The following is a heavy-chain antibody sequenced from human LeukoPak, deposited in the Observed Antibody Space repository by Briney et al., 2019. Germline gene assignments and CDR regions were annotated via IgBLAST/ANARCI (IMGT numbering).Heavy chain of an antibody. CDR1: GGSISSYY. Sequence: PSETLSLTSPVSGGSISSYYWSWIRPPPGKGLEWIGYIYYSGSTNYNPSLKSRVTISVDTSKNQFSLKLSSVTAADTAVYYCARQVATTDNLGMKIDYWGQGTLVTVSS. CDR2: IYYSGST. D-gene: IGHD5-12*01. V-gene: IGHV4-59*08. J-gene: IGHJ4*02. CDR3: ARQVATTDNLGMKIDY.